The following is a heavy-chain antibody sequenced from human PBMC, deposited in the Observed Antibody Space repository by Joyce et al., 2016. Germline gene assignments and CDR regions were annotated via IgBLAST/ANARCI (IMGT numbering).Heavy chain of an antibody. CDR2: IGTAGDP. Sequence: EVQLVEAGGALVQPGGSLRLSCAASGFTFSAYEIHWVRQTTGKGLEWVSAIGTAGDPYYAGYVKGRFTISRENAKSSLFRQMNSLRAEDTAVYYCARERGGGMSAFDIWGQGTMVTVSS. CDR1: GFTFSAYE. CDR3: ARERGGGMSAFDI. D-gene: IGHD3-16*01. J-gene: IGHJ3*02. V-gene: IGHV3-13*05.